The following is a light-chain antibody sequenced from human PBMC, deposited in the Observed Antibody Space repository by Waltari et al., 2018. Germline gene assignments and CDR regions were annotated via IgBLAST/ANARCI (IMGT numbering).Light chain of an antibody. J-gene: IGLJ2*01. Sequence: QSVLTQPPSVSAAPGQTVTISCSGTIGNNSVPWYHQLPGTAPKLLIYENNKRPSGIPDRFSGSKSGTSATLGITGLQTGDEGDYYCETWDSSLNTVIFGEGTKLTVL. CDR2: ENN. V-gene: IGLV1-51*02. CDR1: IGNNS. CDR3: ETWDSSLNTVI.